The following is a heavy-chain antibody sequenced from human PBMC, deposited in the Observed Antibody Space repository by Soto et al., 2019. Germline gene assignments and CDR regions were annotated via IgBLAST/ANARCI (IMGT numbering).Heavy chain of an antibody. Sequence: SETLSLTCTVSGGSISSSSYYWGWIRQPPGKGLEWIGSIYYSGSTYYNPSLKSRVTISVDTSKNQFSLKLSSVTAADTAVYYCARDYLEETLDYWGQGTLVTVSS. CDR2: IYYSGST. CDR1: GGSISSSSYY. D-gene: IGHD3-16*02. CDR3: ARDYLEETLDY. J-gene: IGHJ4*02. V-gene: IGHV4-39*02.